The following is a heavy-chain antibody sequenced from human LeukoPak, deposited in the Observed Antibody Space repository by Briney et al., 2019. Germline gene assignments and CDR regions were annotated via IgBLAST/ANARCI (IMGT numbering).Heavy chain of an antibody. D-gene: IGHD6-13*01. J-gene: IGHJ6*02. CDR1: GFTFSSYS. CDR3: ARAFAAAGRGYYYGMDV. V-gene: IGHV3-21*01. Sequence: GSLRLSCAASGFTFSSYSMNWVRQAPGKGLEWVSSISSSSSYIYYADSVKGRSTISRDNAKNSLYLQMNSLRAEDTAVYYCARAFAAAGRGYYYGMDVWGQGTTVTVSS. CDR2: ISSSSSYI.